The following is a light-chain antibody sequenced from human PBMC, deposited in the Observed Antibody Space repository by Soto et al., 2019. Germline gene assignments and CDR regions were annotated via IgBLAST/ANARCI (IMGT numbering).Light chain of an antibody. V-gene: IGLV2-14*01. CDR3: SSYTNINTRACV. CDR2: EVT. CDR1: SGDIGSYNR. Sequence: QSVLTQPASVSGSPGQSITISCTGTSGDIGSYNRVSWYQQHPGKAPKLTIYEVTDRPSGVSNRFSGSKSGNTASLTISGLQAEDEAEYYCSSYTNINTRACVFGTGTKV. J-gene: IGLJ1*01.